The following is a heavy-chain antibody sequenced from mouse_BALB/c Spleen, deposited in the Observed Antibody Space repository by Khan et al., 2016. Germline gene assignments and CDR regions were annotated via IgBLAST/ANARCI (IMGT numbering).Heavy chain of an antibody. CDR3: ARDRYDYFDY. D-gene: IGHD2-14*01. CDR2: ISDGGSYT. CDR1: GFTFSDYY. V-gene: IGHV5-4*02. Sequence: EVELVASGGGLVKPGGSLKLSCAASGFTFSDYYMYWVRQTPEKRLEWVATISDGGSYTYYPDSVKGRFTISRDNAKNNLYLQMSSLKSEDTAMYYCARDRYDYFDYWGQGTTLTVSS. J-gene: IGHJ2*01.